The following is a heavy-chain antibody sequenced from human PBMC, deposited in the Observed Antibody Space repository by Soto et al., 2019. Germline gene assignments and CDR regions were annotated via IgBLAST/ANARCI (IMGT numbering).Heavy chain of an antibody. CDR2: ISAYNGNT. CDR1: GYTFTSYG. V-gene: IGHV1-18*01. D-gene: IGHD6-6*01. Sequence: GASVKVSCKASGYTFTSYGISWVRQAPGQGLEWMGWISAYNGNTNYAQKLQGRVTMTTDTSTSTAYMELRNLRSDDTAVYYCARDSIEYSSSLGVYWGQGTLVTVSS. CDR3: ARDSIEYSSSLGVY. J-gene: IGHJ4*02.